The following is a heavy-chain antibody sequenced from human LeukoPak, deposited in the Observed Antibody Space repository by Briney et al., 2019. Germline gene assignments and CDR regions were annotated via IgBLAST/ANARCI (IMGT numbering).Heavy chain of an antibody. V-gene: IGHV1-69*06. CDR2: IIPIFDTA. CDR1: GGTFSSYA. CDR3: ARAPRVRGVIHYYYGMDV. Sequence: SVKVSCKASGGTFSSYAISWVRQAPGQGLEWMGGIIPIFDTANYAQKFQGRVTITADKSTSTAYMELSSLRSEDTAVYYCARAPRVRGVIHYYYGMDVWGKGTTVTVSS. J-gene: IGHJ6*04. D-gene: IGHD3-10*01.